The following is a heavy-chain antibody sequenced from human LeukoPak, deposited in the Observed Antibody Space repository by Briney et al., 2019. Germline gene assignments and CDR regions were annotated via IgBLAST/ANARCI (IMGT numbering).Heavy chain of an antibody. D-gene: IGHD2-15*01. J-gene: IGHJ4*02. CDR2: ISYDGSNK. CDR1: GFTFSSYG. V-gene: IGHV3-30*18. CDR3: AKEADSGDNYFDY. Sequence: GGSLRLSCSASGFTFSSYGMHWVRQAPGKGLEWVAVISYDGSNKYYADSVKGRFTISRDNSKNTLYLQMNSLRAEDTAVYYCAKEADSGDNYFDYWGQGTLVTVSS.